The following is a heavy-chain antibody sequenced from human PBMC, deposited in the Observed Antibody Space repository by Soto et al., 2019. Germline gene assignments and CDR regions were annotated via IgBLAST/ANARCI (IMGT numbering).Heavy chain of an antibody. CDR1: GFTLTNAW. CDR3: TAGSD. Sequence: GGSLRLSCAASGFTLTNAWMSWVRQAPGKGLEWVGRIKTNADGGTADYAAPARGRFTISRDDSKDTLYLQMNSLKAEDTAVYYCTAGSDWGLGALVTVSS. D-gene: IGHD1-26*01. CDR2: IKTNADGGTA. V-gene: IGHV3-15*01. J-gene: IGHJ4*02.